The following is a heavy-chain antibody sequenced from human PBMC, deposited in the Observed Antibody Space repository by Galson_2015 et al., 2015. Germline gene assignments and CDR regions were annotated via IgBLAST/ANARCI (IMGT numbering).Heavy chain of an antibody. V-gene: IGHV4-39*01. Sequence: ETLSLTCTASGGSISISTHYWAWIRQPPGKGLEWIGSIYYSGDTYYNPSLNNRVTISVDTSKKQFSLNLRSVTAADTAVYYCARHENIVVVPAARGFDYWGQGALVTVSS. CDR2: IYYSGDT. CDR3: ARHENIVVVPAARGFDY. D-gene: IGHD2-15*01. J-gene: IGHJ4*02. CDR1: GGSISISTHY.